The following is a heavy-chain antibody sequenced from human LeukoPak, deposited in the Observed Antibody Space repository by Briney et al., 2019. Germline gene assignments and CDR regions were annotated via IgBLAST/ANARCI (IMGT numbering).Heavy chain of an antibody. V-gene: IGHV3-74*01. CDR1: GFSFSSYS. Sequence: GGSLRLSCAASGFSFSSYSMHWVRQAPGKGLVWVSRIKSDGKTNYADSVKGRFTISRDNAKNTVSLQMDSLRAEDTGVYYCARAPSEVGGYYPEYFRHWGQGTLVTVSS. CDR2: IKSDGKT. CDR3: ARAPSEVGGYYPEYFRH. D-gene: IGHD3-22*01. J-gene: IGHJ1*01.